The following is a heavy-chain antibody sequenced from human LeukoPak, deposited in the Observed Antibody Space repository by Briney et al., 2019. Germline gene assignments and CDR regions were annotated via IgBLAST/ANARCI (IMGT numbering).Heavy chain of an antibody. CDR2: ISAYNGYT. V-gene: IGHV1-18*01. CDR1: GYTFTSYG. J-gene: IGHJ6*03. D-gene: IGHD3-10*02. Sequence: VASVKVSCKASGYTFTSYGISWVRQAPGQGLEWMGWISAYNGYTNYTQKLQGRVTMTTDTSTTTAYMELRSLKSDHTAVYYCARVVRGYYYYYMYVWDKGTTVTVSS. CDR3: ARVVRGYYYYYMYV.